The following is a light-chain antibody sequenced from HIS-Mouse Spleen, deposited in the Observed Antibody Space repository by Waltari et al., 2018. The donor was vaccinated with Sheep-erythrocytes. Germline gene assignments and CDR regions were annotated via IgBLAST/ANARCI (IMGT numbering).Light chain of an antibody. Sequence: QSALTQPPSASGSPGQAVTISCTGTSSDVGGYNYASWYQQHPGKAPKLLIYEVSKRPSGVPDRFSGSKSGNTDSLTVSGLQAEDEADYYCSSYAGSNNWVFGGGTKLTVL. V-gene: IGLV2-8*01. J-gene: IGLJ3*02. CDR3: SSYAGSNNWV. CDR2: EVS. CDR1: SSDVGGYNY.